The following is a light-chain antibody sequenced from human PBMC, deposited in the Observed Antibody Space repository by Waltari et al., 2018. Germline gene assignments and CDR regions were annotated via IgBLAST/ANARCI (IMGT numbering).Light chain of an antibody. Sequence: AIRLTQSPCSLAASTAVSVTVTCRASQGISSYLAWYQQKPGKAPKLLIYAASTLQSGVPSRFSGRRSGTDFTLTISCLQSEDFATYYCQQYYSYPRTFGQGTKVEIK. CDR1: QGISSY. V-gene: IGKV1-8*01. CDR3: QQYYSYPRT. CDR2: AAS. J-gene: IGKJ1*01.